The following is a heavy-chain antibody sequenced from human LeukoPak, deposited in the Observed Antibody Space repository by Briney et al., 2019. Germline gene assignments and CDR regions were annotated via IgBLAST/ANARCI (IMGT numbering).Heavy chain of an antibody. J-gene: IGHJ6*02. CDR1: GFTVSSNY. CDR3: ARWNYYGSGSPYYYYYGMDV. V-gene: IGHV3-66*01. D-gene: IGHD3-10*01. Sequence: GGSLRLSRAASGFTVSSNYMSWVRQAPGKGLEWVSVIYSGGSTYYADSVKGRFTIPRDNAKNSLYLQMNSLRAEDTAVYYCARWNYYGSGSPYYYYYGMDVWGQGTTVTVSS. CDR2: IYSGGST.